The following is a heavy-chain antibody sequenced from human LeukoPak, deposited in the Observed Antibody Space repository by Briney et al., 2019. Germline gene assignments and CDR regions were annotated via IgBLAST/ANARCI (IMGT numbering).Heavy chain of an antibody. CDR3: ARLRDYGNLFFYFYMDV. V-gene: IGHV4-39*02. Sequence: SETLSLTCSVSGGSFSSNTFYWAWIRQPPGKGLEWIGNIYHTGSAYYSAALKSRVTISIDTSKDNFSLRLTSLTAADTAVYYCARLRDYGNLFFYFYMDVWGKGATVTVSS. J-gene: IGHJ6*03. CDR1: GGSFSSNTFY. D-gene: IGHD4-17*01. CDR2: IYHTGSA.